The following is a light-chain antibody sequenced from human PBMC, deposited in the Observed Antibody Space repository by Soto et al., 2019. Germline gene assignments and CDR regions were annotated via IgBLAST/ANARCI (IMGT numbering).Light chain of an antibody. Sequence: VLTQSPVTLSLSPGERATLSCRASQSFRGLLAWYQQKPGQAPRLLIYDSYNRATGIPPRFSGSGSGTDFTLTISSLEPEDSAVYYCQQRHMWPITFGQGTRLEIK. J-gene: IGKJ5*01. CDR1: QSFRGL. V-gene: IGKV3-11*01. CDR3: QQRHMWPIT. CDR2: DSY.